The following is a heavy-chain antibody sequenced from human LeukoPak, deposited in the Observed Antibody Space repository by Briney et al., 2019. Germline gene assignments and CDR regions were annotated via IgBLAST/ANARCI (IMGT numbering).Heavy chain of an antibody. V-gene: IGHV4-4*07. D-gene: IGHD6-13*01. CDR3: ARDRESSSWYNYYYYYMDV. CDR1: GGSISSYY. J-gene: IGHJ6*03. Sequence: SETLSLTCTVSGGSISSYYWSWIRQPPGKGLEWIGRIYTSGSTNYNPSLKSRVTMSVDTSKNQFSLKLSSVTAADTAVYYCARDRESSSWYNYYYYYMDVWGKGTTVTISS. CDR2: IYTSGST.